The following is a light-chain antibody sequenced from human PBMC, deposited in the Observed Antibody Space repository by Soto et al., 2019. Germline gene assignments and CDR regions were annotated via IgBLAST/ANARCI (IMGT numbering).Light chain of an antibody. V-gene: IGKV3-15*01. Sequence: EIVMTQSPATLSVSPGERATLSCRASQTVSVKLAWYQQKPGQAPRLLIYGASTRATGVQARFSGSGSGTEFNLTISSLQSEDFAVYYCQQYNDWPPFTFGPGTRVDIK. CDR3: QQYNDWPPFT. CDR1: QTVSVK. J-gene: IGKJ3*01. CDR2: GAS.